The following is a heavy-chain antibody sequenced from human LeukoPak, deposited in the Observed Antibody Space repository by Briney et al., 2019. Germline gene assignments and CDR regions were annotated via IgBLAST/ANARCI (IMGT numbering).Heavy chain of an antibody. Sequence: KPSETLSLTCTVSGGSISSYYWSWIRQPPGKGLEWIGYIYYRGSTNYNPSLKSRVTISVDTSKNQFSLKLSSVSSADTAVFYCARATYYYDSSGYWVDVWGQGTTVTVSS. CDR3: ARATYYYDSSGYWVDV. CDR2: IYYRGST. V-gene: IGHV4-59*01. J-gene: IGHJ6*02. CDR1: GGSISSYY. D-gene: IGHD3-22*01.